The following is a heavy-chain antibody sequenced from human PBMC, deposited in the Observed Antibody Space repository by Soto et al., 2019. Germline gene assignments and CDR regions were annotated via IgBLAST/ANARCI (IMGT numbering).Heavy chain of an antibody. J-gene: IGHJ5*02. CDR3: ARAPNDYGDYFWFDP. V-gene: IGHV1-18*01. D-gene: IGHD4-17*01. CDR1: GYTFTSYG. Sequence: QVQLVQSGAEVKKPGASVKVSCKASGYTFTSYGISWVRQAPGQGLEWMGWISAYNGNTNYAQKLQGRVSMXXDXSXXTAYMELRSLRSDDTAVYYCARAPNDYGDYFWFDPWGQGTLVTVSS. CDR2: ISAYNGNT.